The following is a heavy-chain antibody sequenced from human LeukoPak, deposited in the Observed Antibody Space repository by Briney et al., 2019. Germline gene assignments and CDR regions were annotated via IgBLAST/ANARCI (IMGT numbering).Heavy chain of an antibody. CDR2: IRNDGSNK. V-gene: IGHV3-30*02. J-gene: IGHJ4*02. Sequence: GGSLRLSCAASGFIFSNYGMHWVRQAPGKGLEWVAFIRNDGSNKYYADSVKGRFTISRDNAKNSLYLQMNSLRAEDTAVYYCARFHFFYYGSGSYYRDIRFDYWGQGTLVTVSS. D-gene: IGHD3-10*01. CDR3: ARFHFFYYGSGSYYRDIRFDY. CDR1: GFIFSNYG.